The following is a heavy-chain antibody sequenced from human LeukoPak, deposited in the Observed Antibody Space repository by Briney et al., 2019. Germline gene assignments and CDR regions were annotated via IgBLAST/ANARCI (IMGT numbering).Heavy chain of an antibody. CDR3: ARREGDY. J-gene: IGHJ4*02. Sequence: PGGSLRLSCAASGFIVSSYYMNWLRQAPGKGLEWVSVIYTGGGTYYADSVKGRFTISRDNSKNTLYLQMTSPRAEDTAVYYCARREGDYWGQGTPVTVSS. CDR2: IYTGGGT. V-gene: IGHV3-53*01. CDR1: GFIVSSYY.